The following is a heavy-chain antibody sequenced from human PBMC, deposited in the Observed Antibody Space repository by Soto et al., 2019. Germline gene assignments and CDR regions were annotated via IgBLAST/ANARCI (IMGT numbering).Heavy chain of an antibody. J-gene: IGHJ6*02. V-gene: IGHV3-66*01. Sequence: GGSLRLSCAASGFDASVNFMTWVRQAPGRGLEWVSTINNAGSTFYADSVKGRFTISGDNSKNTLYLQMNSLRVEDTAMYYCVRENYFYGMDVWGQGTTVTVSS. CDR2: INNAGST. CDR3: VRENYFYGMDV. CDR1: GFDASVNF.